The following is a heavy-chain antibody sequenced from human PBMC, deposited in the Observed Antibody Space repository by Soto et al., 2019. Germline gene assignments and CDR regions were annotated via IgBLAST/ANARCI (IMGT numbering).Heavy chain of an antibody. CDR2: TWTSGST. J-gene: IGHJ4*02. D-gene: IGHD3-16*01. V-gene: IGHV4-4*07. CDR3: ARTVGAAYYFDF. CDR1: GDSMSKYY. Sequence: QVQLQESGPGLVKPSETLSLTCNVSGDSMSKYYWCWVRRPAGKGLEWIGRTWTSGSTNYNPSLKSRVTMSIDTSNKHFSLDLKSVTAADTAVYYCARTVGAAYYFDFWGQGVLVPVSS.